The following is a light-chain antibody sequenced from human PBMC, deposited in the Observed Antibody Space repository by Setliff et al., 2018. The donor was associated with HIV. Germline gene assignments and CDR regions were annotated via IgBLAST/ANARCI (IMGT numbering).Light chain of an antibody. Sequence: QSALTQPASVSGSPGQSITTACTGTSSDVGSYNLVSWYQHHPGKAPKVIIYEVNKRPSGVSNRFSGSKSGTTASLTISGLQAEDEADYYCCSYASSSTFYVFGTGTKVTVL. CDR3: CSYASSSTFYV. V-gene: IGLV2-23*02. CDR1: SSDVGSYNL. CDR2: EVN. J-gene: IGLJ1*01.